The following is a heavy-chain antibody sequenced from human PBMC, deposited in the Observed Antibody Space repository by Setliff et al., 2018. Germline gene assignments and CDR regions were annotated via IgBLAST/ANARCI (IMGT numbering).Heavy chain of an antibody. D-gene: IGHD1-1*01. Sequence: PGGSLRLSCVVSGITISNNFWSWVRQAPGKGLEWVSIIFNDGSTYYADSVKGRFTISRDNSKNTLYLQMNSLRPEDTAVYYCARTGTYRYFDYWGQGALVTVSS. CDR2: IFNDGST. J-gene: IGHJ4*02. CDR1: GITISNNF. V-gene: IGHV3-66*02. CDR3: ARTGTYRYFDY.